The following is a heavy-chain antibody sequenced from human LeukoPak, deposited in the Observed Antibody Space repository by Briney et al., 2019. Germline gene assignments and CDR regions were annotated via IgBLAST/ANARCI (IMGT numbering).Heavy chain of an antibody. CDR1: GFTFSSYG. Sequence: PGGSLRLSCAASGFTFSSYGMHWVRQAPGKGLEWVAVIWYDGSNKYYADSVKGRFTISRDNSKNTLYLQMNSLRAEDTAVYYCAREGGTITMIVVVIPDYFDYWGQGTLVTVSS. D-gene: IGHD3-22*01. CDR2: IWYDGSNK. CDR3: AREGGTITMIVVVIPDYFDY. J-gene: IGHJ4*02. V-gene: IGHV3-33*01.